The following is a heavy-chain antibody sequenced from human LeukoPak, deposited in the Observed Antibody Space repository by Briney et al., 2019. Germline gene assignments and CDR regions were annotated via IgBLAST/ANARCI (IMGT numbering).Heavy chain of an antibody. J-gene: IGHJ4*02. Sequence: PSETLSLTCTVSGGSVSSGSYYWTRIRQPPGKGLEWIGYIYYSGTTNYNPSLKSRVTISVDTSKNQFSLKLGSVTAADTAVYYCARVGIAVASPFFDYWGQGTLVTVSS. V-gene: IGHV4-61*01. CDR2: IYYSGTT. D-gene: IGHD6-19*01. CDR3: ARVGIAVASPFFDY. CDR1: GGSVSSGSYY.